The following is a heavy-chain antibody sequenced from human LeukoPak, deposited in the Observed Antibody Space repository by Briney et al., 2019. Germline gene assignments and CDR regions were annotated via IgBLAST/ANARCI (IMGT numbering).Heavy chain of an antibody. Sequence: SETLSLTCTVSGGSISSSSYYWGWIRQPPGKGLEWIGYIYYSGSTNYNPSLKSRVTISVDTSKNQFSLKLSSVTAADTAVYYCARRDGYKSPFDYWGQGTLVTVSS. CDR3: ARRDGYKSPFDY. V-gene: IGHV4-61*05. CDR2: IYYSGST. CDR1: GGSISSSSYY. D-gene: IGHD5-24*01. J-gene: IGHJ4*02.